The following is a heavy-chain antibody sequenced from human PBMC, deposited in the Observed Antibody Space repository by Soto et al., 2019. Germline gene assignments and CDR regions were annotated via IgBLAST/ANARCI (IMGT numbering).Heavy chain of an antibody. D-gene: IGHD4-17*01. CDR2: ISGSGGST. V-gene: IGHV3-23*01. J-gene: IGHJ1*01. CDR3: AKDTVALRKYFQH. Sequence: GGSLRLSCAASGFTFISYAISCFRQSPGKGLEWVSAISGSGGSTYYADSVEGRFTISRDNSKNTLYLQMNSLRAEDTAVYYCAKDTVALRKYFQHWGQGTLVTVSS. CDR1: GFTFISYA.